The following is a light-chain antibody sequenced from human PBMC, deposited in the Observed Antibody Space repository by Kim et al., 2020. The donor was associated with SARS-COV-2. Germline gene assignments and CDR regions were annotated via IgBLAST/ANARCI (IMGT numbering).Light chain of an antibody. CDR3: QQYGSSPRT. Sequence: SPGARATRSCRASQSISSSYLAWYQQKPGQAPRLLIYGASSGATGIPDRFSGSGSGTDFTLTISRLEPEDFAVYYCQQYGSSPRTFGQGTKVDIK. CDR2: GAS. V-gene: IGKV3-20*01. J-gene: IGKJ1*01. CDR1: QSISSSY.